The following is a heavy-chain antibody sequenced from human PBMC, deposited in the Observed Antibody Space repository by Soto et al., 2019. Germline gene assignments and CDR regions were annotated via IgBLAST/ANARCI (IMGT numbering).Heavy chain of an antibody. D-gene: IGHD3-3*01. CDR3: VRRPRPDFWSGYQLYYYYYYYMDV. V-gene: IGHV1-8*01. Sequence: QVQLVQSGAEVKKPGASVKVSCKASGYTFTSYDINWVRQATGQGLEWMGWMNPNSGNTGYAQKFQGRVTMTRNTSISTAYMELSSLRSEDTAVYYCVRRPRPDFWSGYQLYYYYYYYMDVWGKGTTVTVSS. CDR1: GYTFTSYD. CDR2: MNPNSGNT. J-gene: IGHJ6*03.